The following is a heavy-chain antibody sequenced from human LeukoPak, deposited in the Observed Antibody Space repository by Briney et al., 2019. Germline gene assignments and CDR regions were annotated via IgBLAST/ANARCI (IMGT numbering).Heavy chain of an antibody. D-gene: IGHD2-15*01. CDR1: GGSISSGTYY. CDR3: ARDSSRDIVVVVAAGLYDY. J-gene: IGHJ4*02. Sequence: SETLSLTCTVSGGSISSGTYYWSWIRQPAGKGLEWIGRIYTSGSTNYNPSLKSRVTISVDTSKNQFSLKLSSVTAADTAVYYCARDSSRDIVVVVAAGLYDYWGQGTLVTVSS. V-gene: IGHV4-61*02. CDR2: IYTSGST.